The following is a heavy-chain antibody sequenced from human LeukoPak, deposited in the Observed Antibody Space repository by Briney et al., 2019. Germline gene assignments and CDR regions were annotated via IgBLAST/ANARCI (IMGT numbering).Heavy chain of an antibody. V-gene: IGHV3-33*06. CDR3: AKLATDSNSDY. CDR2: IWYDGSNK. D-gene: IGHD1-14*01. CDR1: GFTFSSYG. J-gene: IGHJ4*02. Sequence: GGSLRLSCAASGFTFSSYGMHWVRQAPGKGLEWVAVIWYDGSNKYYADSVKGRFTISRDNSKNTLYLQMNSLRAEDTAVYYCAKLATDSNSDYWGQGTLVTVSS.